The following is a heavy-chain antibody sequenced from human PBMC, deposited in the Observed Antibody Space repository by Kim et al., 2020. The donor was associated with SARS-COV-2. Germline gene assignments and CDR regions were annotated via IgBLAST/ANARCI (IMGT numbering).Heavy chain of an antibody. Sequence: SETLSLTCAVYGGSFSGYYWSWIRQPPGKGLEWIGEINHSGSTNYNPSLKSRVTISVDTSKNQFSLKLSSVTAADTAVYYCARGSPVTTFYHYYYGMDVWGQGTTRTVSS. CDR1: GGSFSGYY. V-gene: IGHV4-34*01. J-gene: IGHJ6*02. CDR2: INHSGST. CDR3: ARGSPVTTFYHYYYGMDV. D-gene: IGHD4-17*01.